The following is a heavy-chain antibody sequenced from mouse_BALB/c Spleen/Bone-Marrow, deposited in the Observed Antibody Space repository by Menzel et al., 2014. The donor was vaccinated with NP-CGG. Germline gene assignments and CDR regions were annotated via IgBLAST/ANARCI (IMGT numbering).Heavy chain of an antibody. CDR1: GFTLSSYA. CDR3: ARGGLVRGYGMDY. Sequence: DVKLVESGGGLVKPGGSLKLSCAASGFTLSSYAMSWVRQTPEKRLEWVASFSSGGNIYYPESVKGRFTISRDNVRNILYLQMSSLKSEDTAMYYCARGGLVRGYGMDYWGQGTSVTVSS. D-gene: IGHD1-1*01. V-gene: IGHV5-6-5*01. CDR2: FSSGGNI. J-gene: IGHJ4*01.